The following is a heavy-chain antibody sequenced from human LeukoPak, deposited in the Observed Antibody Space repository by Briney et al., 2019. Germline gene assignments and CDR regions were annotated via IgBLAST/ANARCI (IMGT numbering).Heavy chain of an antibody. CDR2: IYYSGST. V-gene: IGHV4-30-4*02. CDR3: ARGRTDAAVAGNFDY. D-gene: IGHD6-19*01. Sequence: SETLSLTCTVSGGSISSGDYYWSWIRQPPGKGLEWIGYIYYSGSTYYNPSLKSRVTISVDTSKNQFFLNLASVAAADSAVYYCARGRTDAAVAGNFDYWGQGTLVTVSS. J-gene: IGHJ4*02. CDR1: GGSISSGDYY.